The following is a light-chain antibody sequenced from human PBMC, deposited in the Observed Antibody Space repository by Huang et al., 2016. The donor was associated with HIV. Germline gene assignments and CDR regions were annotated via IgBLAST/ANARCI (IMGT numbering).Light chain of an antibody. CDR2: GAS. J-gene: IGKJ3*01. V-gene: IGKV3-15*01. CDR1: QSVSSN. Sequence: EIVMTQSPATLSVSPGERATLSCRASQSVSSNLDGDPQKPGQAPRRLIYGASTRATGIPARFSGSGSGTEFTLTISSLQSEDFAVYYCQQYNNWPLFTFGPGTKVDIK. CDR3: QQYNNWPLFT.